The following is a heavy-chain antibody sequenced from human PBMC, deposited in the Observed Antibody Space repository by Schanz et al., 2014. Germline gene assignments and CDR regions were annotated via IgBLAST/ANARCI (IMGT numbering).Heavy chain of an antibody. Sequence: QGQLVESGGGVVQPGRSLRLSCAASGFTFSSYAMHWVRQAPGKGLEWVAVMSYDGSNKYYADSVKGRFTISRDTPKNTLYVQMNSRRADDTAVYYCAKDQGSYGSGSYSYFDYWGQGTLATVSS. CDR2: MSYDGSNK. D-gene: IGHD3-10*01. J-gene: IGHJ4*02. CDR1: GFTFSSYA. CDR3: AKDQGSYGSGSYSYFDY. V-gene: IGHV3-30-3*01.